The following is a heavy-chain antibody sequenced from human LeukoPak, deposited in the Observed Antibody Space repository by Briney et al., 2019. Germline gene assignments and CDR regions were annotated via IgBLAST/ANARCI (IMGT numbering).Heavy chain of an antibody. D-gene: IGHD3-16*01. J-gene: IGHJ4*02. Sequence: SLRLSCTASGFTFGDYAMSWVRQAPGKGLEWVGFIRSKAYGGTTEYAASVKGRFTISRDDSKSIAYLQMNSLKTEDTAVYYCIGDYDYVWGRHWGQGALVTVSS. CDR1: GFTFGDYA. V-gene: IGHV3-49*04. CDR3: IGDYDYVWGRH. CDR2: IRSKAYGGTT.